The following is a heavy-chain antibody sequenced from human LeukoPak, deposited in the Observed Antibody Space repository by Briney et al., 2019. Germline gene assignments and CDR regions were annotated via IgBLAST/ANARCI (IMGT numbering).Heavy chain of an antibody. CDR3: ARDLPYSVRWSILDY. V-gene: IGHV1-69*04. D-gene: IGHD2-21*01. J-gene: IGHJ4*02. CDR2: IIPILGIA. CDR1: GGTFSSYT. Sequence: ASVKVSCKDSGGTFSSYTISWVRQAPGQGLEWMGRIIPILGIANYAQKFQGRVTITADKSTSTAYMELSSLRSEDTAVYYCARDLPYSVRWSILDYWGQGTLVSVSS.